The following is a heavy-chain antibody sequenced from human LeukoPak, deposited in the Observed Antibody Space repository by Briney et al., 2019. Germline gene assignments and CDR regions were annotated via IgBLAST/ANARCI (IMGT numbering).Heavy chain of an antibody. CDR1: GFTFSSYP. CDR2: ITYDGSNK. CDR3: ARDVRRDYYFDY. J-gene: IGHJ4*02. Sequence: GGSLRLSCVASGFTFSSYPMHWIRQAPGKGLEWVAAITYDGSNKYYADSVKGRFTISRDNSKNTLYLQMNSLRAEDTAVYYCARDVRRDYYFDYWGQGTLVTVSS. V-gene: IGHV3-30*04.